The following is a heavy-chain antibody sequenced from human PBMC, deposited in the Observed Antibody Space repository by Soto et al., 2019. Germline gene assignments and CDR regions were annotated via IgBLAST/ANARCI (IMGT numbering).Heavy chain of an antibody. CDR3: ARDPYCGSTSCYYGTYYFYDIDV. J-gene: IGHJ6*03. CDR1: GFTFSTYN. D-gene: IGHD2-2*01. V-gene: IGHV3-21*01. CDR2: ITNSGSHI. Sequence: PGGSLRLSCAASGFTFSTYNMNWVRQAPGKELEWVSSITNSGSHIYYADSVKGRFTISRDNAKNSLYLQMDSLRAEDTAVYFCARDPYCGSTSCYYGTYYFYDIDVWGRGTTVTVS.